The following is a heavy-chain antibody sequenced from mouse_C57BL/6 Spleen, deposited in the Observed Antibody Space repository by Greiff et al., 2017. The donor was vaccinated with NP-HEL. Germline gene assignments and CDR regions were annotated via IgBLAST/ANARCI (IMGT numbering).Heavy chain of an antibody. CDR1: GFNIKNTY. CDR2: IDPANGNT. V-gene: IGHV14-3*01. J-gene: IGHJ3*01. CDR3: ASGYYGSSSAWFAY. D-gene: IGHD1-1*01. Sequence: VQLQQSVAELVRPGASVKLSCTASGFNIKNTYMHWVEQRPEQGLEWIGRIDPANGNTKYAPKFQGKATITADTSSNTAYLQLSSLTSEDTAIYYCASGYYGSSSAWFAYWGQGTLVTVSA.